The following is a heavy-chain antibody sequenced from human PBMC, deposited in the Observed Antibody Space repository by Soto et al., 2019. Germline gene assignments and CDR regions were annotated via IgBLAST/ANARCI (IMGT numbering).Heavy chain of an antibody. V-gene: IGHV4-4*07. D-gene: IGHD3-16*01. J-gene: IGHJ5*02. CDR3: ARDDYKDGGNNWFDP. CDR2: MYTKERT. Sequence: ETLSLTCTVSGGSITNYYWSWIRQPAGKGLEWIGRMYTKERTNYNPSFKSRDTMSVDTSKNQFSLKLNAVTAADTAVYYCARDDYKDGGNNWFDPWGQGTLVTVSS. CDR1: GGSITNYY.